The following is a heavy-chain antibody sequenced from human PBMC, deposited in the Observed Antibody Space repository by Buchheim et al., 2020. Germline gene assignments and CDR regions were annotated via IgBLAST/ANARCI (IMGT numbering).Heavy chain of an antibody. V-gene: IGHV3-30*01. Sequence: QVQLVESGGGVVQPGRSLRLSCAASGFTFSSYAMHWVRQAPGKGLEWVAVISYDGSNKYYADSVKGRFTISRDNSKNTLYLQMNSLRAEDTAVYYCAGENTAFDIRGQGT. D-gene: IGHD2/OR15-2a*01. CDR2: ISYDGSNK. CDR3: AGENTAFDI. CDR1: GFTFSSYA. J-gene: IGHJ3*02.